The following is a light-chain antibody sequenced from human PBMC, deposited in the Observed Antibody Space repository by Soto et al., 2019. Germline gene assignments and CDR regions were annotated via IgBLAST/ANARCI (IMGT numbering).Light chain of an antibody. CDR2: KNN. V-gene: IGLV1-47*01. J-gene: IGLJ3*02. Sequence: QPVLPQPPSASGTPGQRVTISCSGSSSNIGRNFVYWYQQLPGTAPKLLIYKNNQRPSGVPDRFSGSKSGPSASLAISGLRSEDEADYYCATWEASLSAWVFGGGTQLTVL. CDR1: SSNIGRNF. CDR3: ATWEASLSAWV.